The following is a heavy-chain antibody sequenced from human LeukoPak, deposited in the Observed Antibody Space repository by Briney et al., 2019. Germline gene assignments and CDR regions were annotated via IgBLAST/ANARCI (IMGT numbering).Heavy chain of an antibody. V-gene: IGHV1-46*01. CDR3: ARDVAREFDY. CDR1: GYIFISYY. Sequence: ASVKVSCKASGYIFISYYIHWVRQAPGQGLEWMGVINPSDGSTNYAQKYQDRVTMTRDTSTRTVYMQLSSLRSDDTAVYYCARDVAREFDYWGQGTLVTVS. J-gene: IGHJ4*02. CDR2: INPSDGST.